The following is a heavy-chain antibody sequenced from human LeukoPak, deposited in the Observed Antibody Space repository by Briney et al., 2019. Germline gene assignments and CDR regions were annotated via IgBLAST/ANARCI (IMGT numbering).Heavy chain of an antibody. CDR3: AREIEDTAMVPNWFDP. CDR2: ISSSSSHI. CDR1: GFTFSSYA. J-gene: IGHJ5*02. D-gene: IGHD5-18*01. Sequence: GGSLRLSCAASGFTFSSYAMNWVRQAPGKGLEWVSSISSSSSHIYYADSVKGRFTISRDNAKNSLYLQMNSLRAEDTAVYYCAREIEDTAMVPNWFDPWGQGTLVTVSS. V-gene: IGHV3-21*01.